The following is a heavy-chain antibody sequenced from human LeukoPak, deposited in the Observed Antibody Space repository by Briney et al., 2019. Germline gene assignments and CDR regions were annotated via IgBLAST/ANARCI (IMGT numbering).Heavy chain of an antibody. J-gene: IGHJ4*02. CDR1: GGTFSSYA. D-gene: IGHD1-26*01. Sequence: SVKVSCKASGGTFSSYAISWVRQAPGQGLEWMGGIIPIFGTANYAQKFQGRVTITADESTSTAYMELSSLRSEDTAVYYCARGIVGATVYFDCWGQGTLVTVSS. V-gene: IGHV1-69*01. CDR3: ARGIVGATVYFDC. CDR2: IIPIFGTA.